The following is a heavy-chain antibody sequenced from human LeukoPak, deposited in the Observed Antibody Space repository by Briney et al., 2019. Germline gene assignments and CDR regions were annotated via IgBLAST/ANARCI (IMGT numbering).Heavy chain of an antibody. Sequence: PSETLSLTCTVSGGSFSSTSYYWGWIRQPPGKGLEWIGTIYYGGSTYYNPSLKSRVTISADASKNQFSLRLSPVTAADTAVYYCARLLGYCSGGSCYPPSWGQGTLVTVSS. J-gene: IGHJ5*02. D-gene: IGHD2-15*01. CDR1: GGSFSSTSYY. V-gene: IGHV4-39*01. CDR2: IYYGGST. CDR3: ARLLGYCSGGSCYPPS.